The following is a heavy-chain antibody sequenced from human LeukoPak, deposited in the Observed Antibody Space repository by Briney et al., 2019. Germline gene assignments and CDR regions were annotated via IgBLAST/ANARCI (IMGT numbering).Heavy chain of an antibody. V-gene: IGHV3-30*02. CDR3: AKDVDSSGYYPDY. J-gene: IGHJ4*02. Sequence: PGGSLRLSCAASGFTFSSYGMHWVRQAPGKGLEWVAFIRYDGSNKYYADSVKGRFTISRDNSKNTLYLQMNSLRAEDTAVYYCAKDVDSSGYYPDYWGQGTLVTVSS. CDR2: IRYDGSNK. D-gene: IGHD3-22*01. CDR1: GFTFSSYG.